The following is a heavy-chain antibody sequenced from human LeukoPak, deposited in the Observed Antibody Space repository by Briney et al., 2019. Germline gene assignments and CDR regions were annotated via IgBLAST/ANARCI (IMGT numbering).Heavy chain of an antibody. Sequence: PSETLSLTCAVYGGSFSGYYWSWIRQPPGKGLEWIGEINHSGSTNYNPSLKSRVTISVDTSKNQFSPKLSSVTAADTAVYYCASETLREKGYYYYMDVWGKGTTVTVSS. V-gene: IGHV4-34*01. CDR2: INHSGST. J-gene: IGHJ6*03. CDR3: ASETLREKGYYYYMDV. CDR1: GGSFSGYY.